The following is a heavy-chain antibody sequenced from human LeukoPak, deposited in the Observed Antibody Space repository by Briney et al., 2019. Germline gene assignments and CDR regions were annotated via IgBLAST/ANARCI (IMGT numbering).Heavy chain of an antibody. J-gene: IGHJ4*02. V-gene: IGHV3-15*01. Sequence: KSKTDGGTTEYAAPVKGRFTISRDDSKKTLYLEMNSLETEDTAIYYCNTDYYYGANTRFGYWGQGTLVTVSS. CDR3: NTDYYYGANTRFGY. D-gene: IGHD3-16*01. CDR2: KSKTDGGTT.